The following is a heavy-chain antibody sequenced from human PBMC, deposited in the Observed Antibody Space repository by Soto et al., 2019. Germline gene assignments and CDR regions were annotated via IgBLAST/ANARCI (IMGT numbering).Heavy chain of an antibody. J-gene: IGHJ4*02. V-gene: IGHV3-21*01. Sequence: PGGSLRLSCAASGFAFSTYNMDWVRQAPGKGLEWVSFISSSNTYIYYAESVKGRFTISRDNAENSLSLQMSSLRAEDTAVYYCARVPARCTSPNRYSDYWGQGVLVPVSS. CDR1: GFAFSTYN. D-gene: IGHD2-2*01. CDR3: ARVPARCTSPNRYSDY. CDR2: ISSSNTYI.